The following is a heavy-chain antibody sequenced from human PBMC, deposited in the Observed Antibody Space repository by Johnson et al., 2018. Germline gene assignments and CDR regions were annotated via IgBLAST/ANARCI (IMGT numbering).Heavy chain of an antibody. D-gene: IGHD3-10*02. CDR1: GGSFSNYA. J-gene: IGHJ3*01. CDR3: ARDGDSDVRGVWDALGV. V-gene: IGHV1-69*01. Sequence: QVQLVESGAEVKKPGSSVKVSCKASGGSFSNYAINWVRQAPGQGLEWMGRIIPMFGTGNNAQKFHGRVTINADESTRTVYMELSSLRSEDTAVYYCARDGDSDVRGVWDALGVWGQGTMGTVSS. CDR2: IIPMFGTG.